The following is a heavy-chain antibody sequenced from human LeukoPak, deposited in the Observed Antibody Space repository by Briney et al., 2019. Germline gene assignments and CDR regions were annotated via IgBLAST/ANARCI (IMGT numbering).Heavy chain of an antibody. CDR2: IYYSGST. Sequence: PSETLSLTCTVSGGSISGYYWSWIRQPPGKGLEWIGYIYYSGSTNHNPSLKSRVTLSVDTSKNQFSLKLSSVTAADTAVYYCARGAMTTTSTFDYWGQGTLVTVSS. D-gene: IGHD5-24*01. J-gene: IGHJ4*02. CDR3: ARGAMTTTSTFDY. CDR1: GGSISGYY. V-gene: IGHV4-59*13.